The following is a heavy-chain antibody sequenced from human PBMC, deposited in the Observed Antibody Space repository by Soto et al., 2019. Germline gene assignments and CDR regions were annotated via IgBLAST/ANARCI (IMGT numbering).Heavy chain of an antibody. V-gene: IGHV3-33*01. D-gene: IGHD6-13*01. CDR2: IWYDGSNK. CDR3: ARWGIAAGDY. CDR1: GFTFSSSG. J-gene: IGHJ4*02. Sequence: PGGSMRLSSAASGFTFSSSGMHWVRQAPGKGLEWVAVIWYDGSNKYYADSVKGRFTISRDNSKNTLYLQMNSLRAEDTAVYYCARWGIAAGDYWGQGTLVTVSS.